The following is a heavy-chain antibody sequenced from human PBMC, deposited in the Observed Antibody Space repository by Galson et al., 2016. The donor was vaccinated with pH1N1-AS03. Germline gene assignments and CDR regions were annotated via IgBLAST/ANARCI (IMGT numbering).Heavy chain of an antibody. CDR1: GGTFSTNG. V-gene: IGHV1-69*04. CDR3: ARERDSSSSSIFVY. J-gene: IGHJ4*02. CDR2: IIPMLGRG. D-gene: IGHD6-6*01. Sequence: KVSCKASGGTFSTNGFTWVRQAPGQGLEWMGRIIPMLGRGNYAQKFQGRVTIIADISTNTTYMELSNLTSEDTAIYYCARERDSSSSSIFVYWGQGTQVTVSS.